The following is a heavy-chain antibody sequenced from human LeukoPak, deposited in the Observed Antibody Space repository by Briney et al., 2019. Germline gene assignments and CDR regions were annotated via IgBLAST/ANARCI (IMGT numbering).Heavy chain of an antibody. CDR3: ARVGYSSSSSQYYFDY. D-gene: IGHD6-6*01. CDR2: IIPILGIA. Sequence: SVKVSCKASGGTFSSYAISWVRQAPGQGLKRMGRIIPILGIANYAQKFHGRVTITADKSTSTAYMELNSLRSEDTAVYYCARVGYSSSSSQYYFDYWGQGTLVTVSS. J-gene: IGHJ4*02. V-gene: IGHV1-69*04. CDR1: GGTFSSYA.